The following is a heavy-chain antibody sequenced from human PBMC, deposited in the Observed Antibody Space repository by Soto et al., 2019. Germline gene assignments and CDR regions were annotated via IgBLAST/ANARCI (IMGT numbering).Heavy chain of an antibody. CDR3: AKDLERFGGAKSPTSRGYSNYVRLYYYYYMDV. D-gene: IGHD4-4*01. CDR2: IRSKANSYAT. V-gene: IGHV3-73*01. Sequence: GGSLRLSYAASGFTFSGSAMHWVRQASGKGLEWVGRIRSKANSYATAYAASVKGRFTISRENSKNTLYLQMNSLRAEDTAVYYCAKDLERFGGAKSPTSRGYSNYVRLYYYYYMDVWGKGTTVTVSS. J-gene: IGHJ6*03. CDR1: GFTFSGSA.